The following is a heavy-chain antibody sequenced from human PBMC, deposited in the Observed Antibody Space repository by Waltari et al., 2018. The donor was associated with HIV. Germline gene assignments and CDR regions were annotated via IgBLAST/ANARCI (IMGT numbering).Heavy chain of an antibody. Sequence: RLSCAATDFVFSDFFMTWMRQSPGKGPEWVGYISGSGTISFYADSVRGRFTISRDNANNSLYLQMNSLRDEDTAIYYCCRGVSSDRWGQGTLVTVSS. CDR3: CRGVSSDR. CDR1: DFVFSDFF. D-gene: IGHD2-2*01. V-gene: IGHV3-11*01. CDR2: ISGSGTIS. J-gene: IGHJ5*02.